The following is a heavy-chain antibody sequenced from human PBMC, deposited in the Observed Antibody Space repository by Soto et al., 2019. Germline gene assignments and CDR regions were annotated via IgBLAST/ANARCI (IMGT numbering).Heavy chain of an antibody. J-gene: IGHJ6*02. CDR2: VNSGSSYI. CDR3: SRDPRPGSGPLWFLVAYEMDV. V-gene: IGHV3-21*01. Sequence: EVKLVESGGGLVKPGGSLRLSCAASGFTFSSYSMNWVRQAPGKGLEWVSSVNSGSSYIYYAESVKGRFTISRDNAKNALYLQMNSLRVEDTAVYYCSRDPRPGSGPLWFLVAYEMDVWGQGTTVTVSS. D-gene: IGHD3-10*01. CDR1: GFTFSSYS.